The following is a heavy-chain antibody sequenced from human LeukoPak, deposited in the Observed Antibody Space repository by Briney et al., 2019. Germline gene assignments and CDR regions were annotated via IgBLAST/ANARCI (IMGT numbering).Heavy chain of an antibody. CDR2: IDWDDDK. D-gene: IGHD3-16*02. J-gene: IGHJ4*02. CDR1: GFSLSTSGMR. V-gene: IGHV2-70*04. Sequence: SGPTLVNPTQTLTLTCTFSGFSLSTSGMRVSWIRQPPGKDLQWLARIDWDDDKFYSTSLKTRLTISKDTSKNQVVLTMTNMDPLDTATYYCARMVISSYYFDYWGQGTLVTVSS. CDR3: ARMVISSYYFDY.